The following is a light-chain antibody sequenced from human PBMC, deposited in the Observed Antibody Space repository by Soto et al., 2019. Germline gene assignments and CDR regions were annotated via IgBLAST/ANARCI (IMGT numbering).Light chain of an antibody. CDR3: QQYNAYPWT. Sequence: DIQMTQSPSTLSASVGDRVTITCRASQGISSWVAWYQQKPGKVPKLLIYDASTLESGVPSNFSGSGSGTEFSLTISSLQPEDFATYYCQQYNAYPWTFGQGTKVDIK. J-gene: IGKJ1*01. V-gene: IGKV1-5*03. CDR1: QGISSW. CDR2: DAS.